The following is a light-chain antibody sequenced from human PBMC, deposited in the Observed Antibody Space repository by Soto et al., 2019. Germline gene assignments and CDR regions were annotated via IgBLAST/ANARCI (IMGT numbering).Light chain of an antibody. CDR2: AAS. Sequence: DLQLTQSPSFLSASVGDRVTITCRASQGISSYLAWYQQKPGKAPKLLIYAASTLQSGVPSRFSGSASGTEFTLTISSLQPEDFATYYCQQFNSYPITFGQGTRLEIK. V-gene: IGKV1-9*01. J-gene: IGKJ5*01. CDR3: QQFNSYPIT. CDR1: QGISSY.